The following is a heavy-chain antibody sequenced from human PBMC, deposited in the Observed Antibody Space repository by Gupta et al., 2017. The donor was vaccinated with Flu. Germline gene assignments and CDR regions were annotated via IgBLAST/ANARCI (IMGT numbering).Heavy chain of an antibody. CDR1: GGTFSSYA. D-gene: IGHD4-17*01. Sequence: QVQLVQSGAALKTPGSSVKLSCNASGGTFSSYAISWVRQAPGQGLEWMGGIIPIFGTANYAQKCQGRVTITADESTSTAYRELSRVRSEETAVYYCARAPTTVTTFWFDPWGQGTLVTVSS. CDR3: ARAPTTVTTFWFDP. J-gene: IGHJ5*02. CDR2: IIPIFGTA. V-gene: IGHV1-69*01.